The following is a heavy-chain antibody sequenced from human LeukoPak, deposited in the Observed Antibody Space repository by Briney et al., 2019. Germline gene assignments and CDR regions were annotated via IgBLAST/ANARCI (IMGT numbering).Heavy chain of an antibody. D-gene: IGHD3-22*01. V-gene: IGHV3-15*07. CDR2: IKSKANDETT. J-gene: IGHJ4*02. Sequence: PGGSLRLSCAASGFTFNNAWMNWVRQAPGKGLEWVGRIKSKANDETTVYAAPVKGRFTISRDDSKNTLYLQMNSLKTVDTALYYCATAYYDTSASDYWGQGTLVTVSS. CDR1: GFTFNNAW. CDR3: ATAYYDTSASDY.